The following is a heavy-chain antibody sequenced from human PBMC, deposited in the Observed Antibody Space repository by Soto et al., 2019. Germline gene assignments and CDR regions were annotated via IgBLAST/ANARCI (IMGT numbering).Heavy chain of an antibody. D-gene: IGHD3-22*01. V-gene: IGHV5-51*01. CDR1: GYSFTSYW. Sequence: GESLKISCKGSGYSFTSYWIGWVRQMPGKGLEWMGISYPGDSDTRYSPSFQGQVTISADKSISTAYLQWSSLKASDTALYYCARHKIYDSSGYFDYWGQGTLVTVSS. CDR2: SYPGDSDT. J-gene: IGHJ4*02. CDR3: ARHKIYDSSGYFDY.